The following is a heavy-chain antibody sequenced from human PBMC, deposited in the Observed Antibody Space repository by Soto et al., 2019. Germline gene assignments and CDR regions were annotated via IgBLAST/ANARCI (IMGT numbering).Heavy chain of an antibody. CDR2: IYSSDVK. V-gene: IGHV2-26*01. CDR3: AQISDYYYYGMDV. CDR1: ELSFTNNRLV. Sequence: QVTLKESGPVLLKPTETLTLTCTVSELSFTNNRLVVSWIRQPPGKALEWLAYIYSSDVKLYSTSLKNRLSTSKDTSKSQVVLTMTNMDPVDTATYYCAQISDYYYYGMDVWGQGTTVTVSS. J-gene: IGHJ6*02.